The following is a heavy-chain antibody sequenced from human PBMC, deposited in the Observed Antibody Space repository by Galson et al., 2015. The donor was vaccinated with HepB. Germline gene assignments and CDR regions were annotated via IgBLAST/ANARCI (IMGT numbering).Heavy chain of an antibody. Sequence: SLRLSCAASGFTFSSYWMSWVRQAPGKGLEWVANIKQDGSEKYYVDSVKGRFTISRDNAKNSLYLQMNSLRAEDTAVYYCARDIGYCSGGSCYSVGFDYWGQGTLVTVSS. CDR2: IKQDGSEK. J-gene: IGHJ4*02. CDR3: ARDIGYCSGGSCYSVGFDY. D-gene: IGHD2-15*01. CDR1: GFTFSSYW. V-gene: IGHV3-7*01.